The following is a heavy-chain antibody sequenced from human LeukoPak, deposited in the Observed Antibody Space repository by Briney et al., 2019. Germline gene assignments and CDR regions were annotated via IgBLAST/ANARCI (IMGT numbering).Heavy chain of an antibody. D-gene: IGHD3-10*02. CDR3: AEIGITMIGWI. Sequence: GGSLRLSCAASGFTFDDYGMSWVRQAPGKGLEWVSGINWNGGSTGYADSVKGRFTISRDNAKNSLYLQMNSLRAEDTVVYYCAEIGITMIGWIWGKRKTVTPSS. J-gene: IGHJ6*03. CDR1: GFTFDDYG. CDR2: INWNGGST. V-gene: IGHV3-20*04.